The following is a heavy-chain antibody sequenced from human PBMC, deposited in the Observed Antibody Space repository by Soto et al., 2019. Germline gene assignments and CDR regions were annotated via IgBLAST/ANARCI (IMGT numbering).Heavy chain of an antibody. Sequence: GGSLRLSCTASGFTFGDYAMSWVRQAPGKGLEWVGFIRSKAYGGTTEYAASVKGRFTISRDDSKGIAYLQMNSLKTEDTAVYYCTRDYDSDYYYGMDVWGQGTTVTVSS. J-gene: IGHJ6*02. V-gene: IGHV3-49*04. CDR1: GFTFGDYA. CDR2: IRSKAYGGTT. CDR3: TRDYDSDYYYGMDV. D-gene: IGHD5-12*01.